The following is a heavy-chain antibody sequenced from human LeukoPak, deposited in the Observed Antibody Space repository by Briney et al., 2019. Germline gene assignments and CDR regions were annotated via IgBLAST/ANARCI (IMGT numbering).Heavy chain of an antibody. D-gene: IGHD3-16*01. J-gene: IGHJ4*02. Sequence: PGGSLRLSCAAAGFTFSNYGMHWVRQAPGKGLEWVAFIRYDGTKKYYGDSVKGRFTISRDDSKNTVYLQMYSLRPEDTAVYYCAKASGSSAYGFDYWGQGMLVTVFS. CDR2: IRYDGTKK. CDR1: GFTFSNYG. CDR3: AKASGSSAYGFDY. V-gene: IGHV3-30*02.